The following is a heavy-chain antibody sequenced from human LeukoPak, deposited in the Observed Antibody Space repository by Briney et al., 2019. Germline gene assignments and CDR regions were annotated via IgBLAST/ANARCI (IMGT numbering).Heavy chain of an antibody. D-gene: IGHD3-10*01. J-gene: IGHJ4*02. CDR2: TNWDGGRT. CDR1: GFTFDDYA. V-gene: IGHV3-20*04. Sequence: GSLRLSCAASGFTFDDYAMSWVRQTPGKGLEWVSGTNWDGGRTGYADSVKGRFTISRDNSKNTLYLQMNSLRAEDTAVYYCARDGPITMVRGVISYYFDYWGQGTLVTVSS. CDR3: ARDGPITMVRGVISYYFDY.